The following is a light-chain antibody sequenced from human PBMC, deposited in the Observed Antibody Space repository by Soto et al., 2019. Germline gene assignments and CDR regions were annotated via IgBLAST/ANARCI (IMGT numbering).Light chain of an antibody. CDR1: SSAVGSYRL. CDR3: CSSAPSRTVV. J-gene: IGLJ1*01. V-gene: IGLV2-23*01. CDR2: EGN. Sequence: QAVVTQPASVSGSPGQSITISCTGSSSAVGSYRLVSWYQCHPGKVPKLIIYEGNKRPSGVSNRFSGSEPGNTASLTISGLRAEDEADYYCCSSAPSRTVVFGTGTKLTVL.